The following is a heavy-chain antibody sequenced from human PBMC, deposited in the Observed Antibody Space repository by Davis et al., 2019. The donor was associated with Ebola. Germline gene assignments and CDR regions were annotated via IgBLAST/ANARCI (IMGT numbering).Heavy chain of an antibody. D-gene: IGHD3-3*01. J-gene: IGHJ6*04. CDR1: GVTFRNLW. CDR3: AKSGLSFGVVKYHYGMDV. V-gene: IGHV3-74*01. Sequence: GESLKISCVVSGVTFRNLWMHWVRQDPVKGLLWVARVAPDGINTAYADSVKGRFTISRDNAKSTVYLQMNSLRAEDTAVYYCAKSGLSFGVVKYHYGMDVWGKGTTVTVSS. CDR2: VAPDGINT.